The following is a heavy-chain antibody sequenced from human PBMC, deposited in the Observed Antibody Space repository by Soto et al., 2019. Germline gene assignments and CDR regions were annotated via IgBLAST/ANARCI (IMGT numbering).Heavy chain of an antibody. J-gene: IGHJ4*02. V-gene: IGHV4-39*01. CDR2: IYYSGST. CDR1: GGSISSSSYY. Sequence: PSETLSLTCTVSGGSISSSSYYWGWIRHPPGRGLEWIGSIYYSGSTYYNPALKSRVTISVDTSRNQFSLKLSSVTAADTAVYYCARLSDILTGYWAGYYFDYWRQGTLVTVSS. D-gene: IGHD3-9*01. CDR3: ARLSDILTGYWAGYYFDY.